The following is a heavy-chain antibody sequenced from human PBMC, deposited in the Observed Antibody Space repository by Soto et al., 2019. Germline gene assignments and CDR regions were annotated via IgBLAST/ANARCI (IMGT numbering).Heavy chain of an antibody. V-gene: IGHV4-34*01. D-gene: IGHD6-13*01. Sequence: SETLSLTCAVYGGSFSGYYWSWIRQPPGKGLEWIGEINHSGSTNYNPSLKSRVTISVDTSKNQFSLKLSSVTAADTAVYYCAGNSRTGQLVPYYYYYGMDVWGQGTTVTVSS. J-gene: IGHJ6*02. CDR1: GGSFSGYY. CDR2: INHSGST. CDR3: AGNSRTGQLVPYYYYYGMDV.